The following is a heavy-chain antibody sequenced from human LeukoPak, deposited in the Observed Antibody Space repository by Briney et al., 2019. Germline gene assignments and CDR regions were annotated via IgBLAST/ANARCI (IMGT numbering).Heavy chain of an antibody. V-gene: IGHV4-59*01. CDR3: ARLRVDYSSSWGGNWFDP. CDR2: IYYSGST. Sequence: SSETLSLTCTVSGGSISSYYWSWLRQPPGKGLEWLGYIYYSGSTNYNPSLKSRVTISVDTSKNQFSLKLSSVTAADTAVYYCARLRVDYSSSWGGNWFDPWGQGTLVTVSS. J-gene: IGHJ5*02. CDR1: GGSISSYY. D-gene: IGHD6-13*01.